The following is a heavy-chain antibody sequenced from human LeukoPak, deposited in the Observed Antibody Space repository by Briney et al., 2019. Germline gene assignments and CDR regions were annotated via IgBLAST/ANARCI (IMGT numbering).Heavy chain of an antibody. CDR3: AKDTMIGDY. CDR2: IKQNGSEK. V-gene: IGHV3-7*03. J-gene: IGHJ4*02. CDR1: GFTFSDYY. Sequence: GGSLRLSCAASGFTFSDYYMSWIRQAPGKGLEWVANIKQNGSEKYYVDSVKGRFTISRDNAKNSLYLQMNSLRAEDTALYYCAKDTMIGDYWGQGTLVTVSS. D-gene: IGHD3-22*01.